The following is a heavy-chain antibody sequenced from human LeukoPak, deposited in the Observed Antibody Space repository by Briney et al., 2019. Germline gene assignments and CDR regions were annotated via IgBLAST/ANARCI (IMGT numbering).Heavy chain of an antibody. Sequence: ASVKVSCKASGYTFTSYCMHWVRQAPGQGLEWMGIINPSGGSTSYAQKFQGRVTMTRDTSTSTVYMELSSLRSEDTAVYYCARDIDSSGWWDYYYGMDVWGQGTTVTVSS. CDR3: ARDIDSSGWWDYYYGMDV. CDR1: GYTFTSYC. V-gene: IGHV1-46*01. J-gene: IGHJ6*02. D-gene: IGHD6-19*01. CDR2: INPSGGST.